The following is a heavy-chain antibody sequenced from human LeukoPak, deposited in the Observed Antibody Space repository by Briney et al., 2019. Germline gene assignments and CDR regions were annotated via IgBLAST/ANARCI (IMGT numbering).Heavy chain of an antibody. CDR2: IYYSGST. CDR1: GGSISSSYYY. CDR3: ARGQDIVVVVAANDWFDP. V-gene: IGHV4-39*07. J-gene: IGHJ5*02. D-gene: IGHD2-15*01. Sequence: SETLSLTCTVSGGSISSSYYYWGWIRQPPGKGLEWIGSIYYSGSTYYNPSLKSRVTISVDTSKNQFSLKLSSVTAADTAVYYCARGQDIVVVVAANDWFDPRGQGTLVPVSA.